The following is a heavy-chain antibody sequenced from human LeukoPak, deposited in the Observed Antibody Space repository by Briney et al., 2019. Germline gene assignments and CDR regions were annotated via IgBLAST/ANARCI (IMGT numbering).Heavy chain of an antibody. CDR3: AREGGIDYDYVWGSYRYRGDAFDI. D-gene: IGHD3-16*02. J-gene: IGHJ3*02. Sequence: SVKVSCKASGGTFSSYAISWVRQAPGQGLEWMGRIIPILGIANYAQKFQGRVTITADKSKSTAYMELSSLRSEDTAVYYCAREGGIDYDYVWGSYRYRGDAFDIWGQGTMVTVSS. V-gene: IGHV1-69*04. CDR1: GGTFSSYA. CDR2: IIPILGIA.